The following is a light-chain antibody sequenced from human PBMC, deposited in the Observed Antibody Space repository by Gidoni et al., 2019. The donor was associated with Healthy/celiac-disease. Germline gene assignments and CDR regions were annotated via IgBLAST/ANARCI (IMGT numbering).Light chain of an antibody. V-gene: IGKV1-39*01. CDR2: AAS. Sequence: DIQMTQAPSSLSASVGDRVTITCRASQSISSYLNWYQQKPGKAPKLLIYAASSLQCGVPSRFSGSGSGPAFTLTISSLPPEDFATYSAQQSYRTPFTFGPGTKVDIK. CDR1: QSISSY. J-gene: IGKJ3*01. CDR3: QQSYRTPFT.